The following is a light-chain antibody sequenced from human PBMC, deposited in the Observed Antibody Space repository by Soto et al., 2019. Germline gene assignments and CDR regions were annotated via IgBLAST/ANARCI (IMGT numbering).Light chain of an antibody. CDR2: GAS. J-gene: IGKJ1*01. CDR3: QQYNNWPPT. V-gene: IGKV3-20*01. Sequence: EIVLTQSPGTLSLSPGERATLSCRASQSVSSSYLAWYQQKPGQAPRLLIYGASSRATGIPDRFSGSGSGTEFTLTISSLQSEDFAVYYCQQYNNWPPTFGQGTKVDI. CDR1: QSVSSSY.